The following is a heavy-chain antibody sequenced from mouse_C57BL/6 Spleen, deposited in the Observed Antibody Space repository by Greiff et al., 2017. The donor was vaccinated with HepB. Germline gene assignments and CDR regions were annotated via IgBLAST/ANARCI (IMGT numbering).Heavy chain of an antibody. CDR3: SRQRSNYEVAWFAY. Sequence: EVKLMESGGDLVKPGGSLKLSCAASGFTFSSYGMSWVRQTPDKRLEWVATISSGGSYTYYPDSVKGRFTISRDNAKNTLYLQMSSLKSEDTAMYYGSRQRSNYEVAWFAYWGQGTLVTVSA. CDR1: GFTFSSYG. V-gene: IGHV5-6*01. D-gene: IGHD2-1*01. J-gene: IGHJ3*01. CDR2: ISSGGSYT.